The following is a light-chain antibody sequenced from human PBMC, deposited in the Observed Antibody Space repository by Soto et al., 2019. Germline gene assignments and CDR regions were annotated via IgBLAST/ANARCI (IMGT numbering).Light chain of an antibody. CDR1: QSVGGN. CDR3: QHYGAAPIT. CDR2: GAS. V-gene: IGKV3-20*01. J-gene: IGKJ5*01. Sequence: EIGLTQSPGTLSLSPGDRATLSCRASQSVGGNVAWYQQITGQPPKLLIFGASSRATGIADKFSGSGYGTDFNLTISRLEPEDFALYYCQHYGAAPITFGQGTRLEIK.